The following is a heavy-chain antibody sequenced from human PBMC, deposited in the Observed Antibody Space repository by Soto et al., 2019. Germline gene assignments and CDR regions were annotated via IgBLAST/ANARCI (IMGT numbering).Heavy chain of an antibody. D-gene: IGHD4-17*01. J-gene: IGHJ1*01. CDR1: GYTFTSYG. CDR2: ISPLKGRT. CDR3: AMDYGDRPEYFKH. Sequence: QVPLVQSGPDLKRPGASMKVSCKASGYTFTSYGISWVRQAPGQGLEWMAWISPLKGRTQYSQKAQGRVTLSTATSSNTAYMEMTTLRVDDTAVYYCAMDYGDRPEYFKHWGQGTLVTVS. V-gene: IGHV1-18*04.